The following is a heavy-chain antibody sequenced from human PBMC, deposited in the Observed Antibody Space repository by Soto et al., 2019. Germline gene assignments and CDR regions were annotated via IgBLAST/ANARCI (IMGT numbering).Heavy chain of an antibody. J-gene: IGHJ4*02. V-gene: IGHV4-34*01. D-gene: IGHD2-15*01. CDR3: ARAGAATLSDY. CDR2: INHSGST. CDR1: GGSFSGYY. Sequence: SETLSLTCAVYGGSFSGYYWTWIRQPPGTGLEWIGEINHSGSTNYNPSLKSRVTISVDTSKNQFSLKLTSVTAADTAVYYCARAGAATLSDYWGQGTLVTVS.